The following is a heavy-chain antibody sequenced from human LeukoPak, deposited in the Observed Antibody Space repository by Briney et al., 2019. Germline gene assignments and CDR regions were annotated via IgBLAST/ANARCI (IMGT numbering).Heavy chain of an antibody. D-gene: IGHD3-22*01. CDR3: ARRDYYDSTGYYPTHS. Sequence: PSETLSLTCTVSGGSISSYYWSWIRQPAGEGLEWIGRIYTSGSTNYNPSLKSRVTMSVDTSKNQFSLKLSSVTAADTAVYYCARRDYYDSTGYYPTHSWGQGTLVTVSS. V-gene: IGHV4-4*07. CDR2: IYTSGST. CDR1: GGSISSYY. J-gene: IGHJ4*02.